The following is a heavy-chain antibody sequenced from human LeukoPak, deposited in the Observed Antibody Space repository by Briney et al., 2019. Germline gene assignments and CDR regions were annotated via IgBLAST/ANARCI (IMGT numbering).Heavy chain of an antibody. J-gene: IGHJ4*02. V-gene: IGHV3-30*04. Sequence: PGGSLRLSYAASGFNFGTYAMDWVRQAPGKGLEWVGDISYDGGYQSYAVSVRGRFTISRDNSKNTLYLQMNSLRDEDAAVYYCATESSLSNWGRGTLVTVSS. CDR1: GFNFGTYA. CDR3: ATESSLSN. CDR2: ISYDGGYQ.